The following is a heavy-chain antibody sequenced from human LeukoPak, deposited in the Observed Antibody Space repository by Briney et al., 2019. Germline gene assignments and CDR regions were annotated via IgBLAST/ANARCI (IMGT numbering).Heavy chain of an antibody. CDR2: IYPGDSDT. Sequence: EESLKISCKGSGYSFTSYWIGWVRQIPGKGLEWMGIIYPGDSDTRYSPSFQGQVTISADKSISTAYLQWSSLKASDTAMYYCARQNPGDCSSTSCYFHYYYGMDVWGQGTTVTVSS. CDR1: GYSFTSYW. J-gene: IGHJ6*02. D-gene: IGHD2-2*01. V-gene: IGHV5-51*01. CDR3: ARQNPGDCSSTSCYFHYYYGMDV.